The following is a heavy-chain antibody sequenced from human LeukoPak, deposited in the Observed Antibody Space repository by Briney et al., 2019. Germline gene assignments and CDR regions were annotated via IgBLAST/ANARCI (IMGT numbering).Heavy chain of an antibody. Sequence: GGSLRLSCAASGFTFSTYAMSWVRQAPGKGLEWVSVIYSGSNTYYADSVKGRFTISRDNSKNTLYLQMNSLRAEDTAVYYCAREKGILELIYWGQGTLVTVSS. V-gene: IGHV3-66*01. CDR1: GFTFSTYA. CDR2: IYSGSNT. D-gene: IGHD3-10*01. J-gene: IGHJ4*02. CDR3: AREKGILELIY.